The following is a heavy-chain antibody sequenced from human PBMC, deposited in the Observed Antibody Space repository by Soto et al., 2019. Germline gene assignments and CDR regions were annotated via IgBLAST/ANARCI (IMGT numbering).Heavy chain of an antibody. D-gene: IGHD3-10*01. CDR1: GGSITSGGYY. CDR2: IYYSGST. J-gene: IGHJ4*02. V-gene: IGHV4-31*03. Sequence: QVQLQESGPGLVKPSQTLSLTCTVSGGSITSGGYYWSWIRQHPGKGLEWIGYIYYSGSTYYNPSLKSRVIXXLXTXKTQFSLKLSSVTAADTAVYYCAKGDGSGTSYYFDYWGQGTLVTVSS. CDR3: AKGDGSGTSYYFDY.